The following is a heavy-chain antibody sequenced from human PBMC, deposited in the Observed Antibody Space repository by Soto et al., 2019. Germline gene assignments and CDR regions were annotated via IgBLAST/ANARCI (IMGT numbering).Heavy chain of an antibody. D-gene: IGHD2-2*01. CDR2: ISGSGGST. CDR1: GFTFSSYA. Sequence: PXGSLRLSCAASGFTFSSYAMIWVRQAPGEGLKWVSAISGSGGSTYYADSVKGRFTISRDNSKNTLYLQMNSLRDEDTAVYYCAKGNYCSSTSCYRHWGQGTLVTVSS. CDR3: AKGNYCSSTSCYRH. J-gene: IGHJ4*02. V-gene: IGHV3-23*01.